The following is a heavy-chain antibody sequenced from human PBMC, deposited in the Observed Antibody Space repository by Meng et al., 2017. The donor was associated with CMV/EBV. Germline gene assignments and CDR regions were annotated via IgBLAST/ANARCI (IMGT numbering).Heavy chain of an antibody. Sequence: GESLKISCAASGFTFSGSAMHWVRQASGKGLGWVGRIRSKANSYATAYAASVKGRFTISRDDSKNTAYLQMNSLKTEDTAVYYCTRPTLWSGYYSGYWGQGTLVTVSS. D-gene: IGHD3-3*01. CDR1: GFTFSGSA. V-gene: IGHV3-73*01. CDR2: IRSKANSYAT. CDR3: TRPTLWSGYYSGY. J-gene: IGHJ4*02.